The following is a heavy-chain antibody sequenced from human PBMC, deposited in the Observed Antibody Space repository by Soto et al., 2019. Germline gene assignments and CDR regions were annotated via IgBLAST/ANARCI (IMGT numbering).Heavy chain of an antibody. CDR3: ARDGEDIVVVVAATSVYFDY. Sequence: ASVKVSCKASGYTFTSYYMHWVRQAPGQGLEWMGIINPSGGSTSYAQKFQGRVTMTRDTSTSTVYMELSSLRSEDTAVYYCARDGEDIVVVVAATSVYFDYWGQGTLVTVSS. D-gene: IGHD2-15*01. J-gene: IGHJ4*02. V-gene: IGHV1-46*01. CDR1: GYTFTSYY. CDR2: INPSGGST.